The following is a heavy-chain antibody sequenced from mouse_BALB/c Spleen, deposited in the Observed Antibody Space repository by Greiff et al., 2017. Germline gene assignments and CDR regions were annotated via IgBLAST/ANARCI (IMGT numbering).Heavy chain of an antibody. J-gene: IGHJ1*01. CDR1: GFAFSSYD. CDR3: ASLYYGHWYFDV. CDR2: ISSGGGST. D-gene: IGHD2-1*01. V-gene: IGHV5-12-1*01. Sequence: EVQLVESGGGLVKPGGSLKLSCAASGFAFSSYDMSWVRQTPEKRLEWVAYISSGGGSTYYPDTVKGRFTISRDNAKNTLYLQMSSLKSEDTAMYYCASLYYGHWYFDVWGAGTTVTVSS.